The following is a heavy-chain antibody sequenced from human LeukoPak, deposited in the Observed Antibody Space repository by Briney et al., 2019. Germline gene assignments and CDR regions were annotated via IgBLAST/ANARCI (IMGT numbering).Heavy chain of an antibody. CDR1: GYTFTSYG. V-gene: IGHV1-18*01. CDR2: ISAYNGNT. CDR3: ARDSSGYYSNNRDAFDI. J-gene: IGHJ3*02. D-gene: IGHD3-22*01. Sequence: ASVRVSCTASGYTFTSYGISWVRQAPGQGLEWMGWISAYNGNTNYAQKLQGRVTMTTDTSTSTAYMELRSLRSDDTAVYYCARDSSGYYSNNRDAFDIWGQGTMVTVSS.